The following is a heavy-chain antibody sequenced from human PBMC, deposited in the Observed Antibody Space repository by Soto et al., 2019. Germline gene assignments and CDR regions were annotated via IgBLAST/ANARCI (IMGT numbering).Heavy chain of an antibody. CDR1: GYTFTGYY. D-gene: IGHD2-21*02. CDR2: INPNSGGT. V-gene: IGHV1-2*04. CDR3: ARNSGSYCGGDCYPDY. J-gene: IGHJ4*02. Sequence: QVQLVQSGAEVKKPGASVKVSCKASGYTFTGYYMHWVRQAPGQGLEWMGWINPNSGGTNYAQKFQGWVTMAXXTXIXXAYMELSRLRSDDTAVYYCARNSGSYCGGDCYPDYWGQGTLVTVSS.